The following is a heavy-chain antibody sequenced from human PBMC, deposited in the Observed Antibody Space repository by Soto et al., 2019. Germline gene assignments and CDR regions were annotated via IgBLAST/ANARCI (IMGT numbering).Heavy chain of an antibody. Sequence: ASVKVSCKASGYTFTSYGISWVRQAPGQGLEWMGWISAYNGNTNYAQKLQGRVTMTTDTSTSTAYTELRSLRSDDTAVYYCARDKLGHYNWYDPWGQGTLVTVSS. J-gene: IGHJ5*02. CDR1: GYTFTSYG. CDR2: ISAYNGNT. V-gene: IGHV1-18*01. CDR3: ARDKLGHYNWYDP. D-gene: IGHD7-27*01.